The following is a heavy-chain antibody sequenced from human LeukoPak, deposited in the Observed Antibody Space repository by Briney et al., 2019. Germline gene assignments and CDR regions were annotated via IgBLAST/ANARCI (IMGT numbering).Heavy chain of an antibody. Sequence: GGSLGLSCAASGFIFSSYGMHWVRQAPGKGLEWVAVVPFDGSRTYYADSVKGRFTISRDNSKNTLFLQMNSLRADDTAVYYCAKDERTLYGDPDYWGQGTLVTVSS. CDR3: AKDERTLYGDPDY. CDR1: GFIFSSYG. D-gene: IGHD4-17*01. J-gene: IGHJ4*02. CDR2: VPFDGSRT. V-gene: IGHV3-30*18.